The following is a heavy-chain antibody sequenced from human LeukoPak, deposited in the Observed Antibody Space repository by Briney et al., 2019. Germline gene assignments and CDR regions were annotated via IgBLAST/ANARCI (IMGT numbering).Heavy chain of an antibody. CDR2: IRYDGSNK. CDR1: GFTFSSYG. D-gene: IGHD2-15*01. J-gene: IGHJ4*02. V-gene: IGHV3-30*02. Sequence: GGSLRLSCAASGFTFSSYGMDWVRQAPGKGLEWVAFIRYDGSNKYYADSVKGRFTVSRDNSKNTLYLQMNSLRAEDTAVYYCAKVPRMDIVVVVAATQDDYWGQGTLVTVSS. CDR3: AKVPRMDIVVVVAATQDDY.